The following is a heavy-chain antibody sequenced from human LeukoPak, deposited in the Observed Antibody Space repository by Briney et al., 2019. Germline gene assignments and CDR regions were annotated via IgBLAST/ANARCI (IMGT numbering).Heavy chain of an antibody. CDR3: AAGRDLQIFAALDF. CDR2: IVVGSGNT. CDR1: GFTSTGST. Sequence: SVKVSCKASGFTSTGSTLQWVRQARGQRLEWIAWIVVGSGNTNYAQKFQERLILTRDMATRTVYMELSSLSSEDTAVYYCAAGRDLQIFAALDFWGQGTMVTVSS. J-gene: IGHJ3*01. V-gene: IGHV1-58*01. D-gene: IGHD3-3*01.